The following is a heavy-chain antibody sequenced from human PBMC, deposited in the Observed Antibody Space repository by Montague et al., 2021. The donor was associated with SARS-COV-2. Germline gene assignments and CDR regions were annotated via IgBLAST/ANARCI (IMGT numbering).Heavy chain of an antibody. V-gene: IGHV2-70*01. CDR2: IDWDDDK. D-gene: IGHD6-19*01. CDR1: GFSLSTSGMC. J-gene: IGHJ4*02. Sequence: PALVKPTQTLTLTCTFSGFSLSTSGMCVSWIRQPPGKALEWLALIDWDDDKYYGTSLKTRLTISKDTSKNQVVLTMTNMDPVDTATYYCARISAWYSSGWSAFDYWGQGTLVTVSS. CDR3: ARISAWYSSGWSAFDY.